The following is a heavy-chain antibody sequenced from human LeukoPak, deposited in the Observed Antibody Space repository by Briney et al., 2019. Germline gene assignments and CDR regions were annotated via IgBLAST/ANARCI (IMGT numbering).Heavy chain of an antibody. D-gene: IGHD3-9*01. CDR2: IIPIFGTA. J-gene: IGHJ4*02. Sequence: GASVKVSCKASGGTFSSYAISWVRQAPGQGLEWVGGIIPIFGTANYAQKFQGRVTITTDESTSTAYMELSSLRSEDTAVYYCARARYYDILTGYYHFDYWGQGTLVTVSS. CDR3: ARARYYDILTGYYHFDY. CDR1: GGTFSSYA. V-gene: IGHV1-69*05.